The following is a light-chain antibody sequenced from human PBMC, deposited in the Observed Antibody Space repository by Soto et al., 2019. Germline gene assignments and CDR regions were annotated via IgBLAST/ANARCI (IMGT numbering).Light chain of an antibody. CDR3: QQYNNWPPLT. J-gene: IGKJ4*01. CDR2: GAS. Sequence: EIVMTQSPATLSASPGERATLSCRASQSVSSNLAWYQQKPGQAPRLLIYGASTRATGIPARFSSSGSGTEVTLIISSRQSEDFSVYYCQQYNNWPPLTFGGGTKVEIK. V-gene: IGKV3-15*01. CDR1: QSVSSN.